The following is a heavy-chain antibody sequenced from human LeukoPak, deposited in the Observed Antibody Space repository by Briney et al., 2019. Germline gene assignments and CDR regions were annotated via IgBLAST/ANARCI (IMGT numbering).Heavy chain of an antibody. Sequence: PGGSLRLSCAGSGFTFGGYGMHWVSLAPGKGLEWVAAIRYDGSKKYYKDSMKGRFTVSRDNSKNTLYLQMNSLGGEDTAIYYCAREDWGHCSGQTCLGALDIWGQGTMVTVSP. CDR3: AREDWGHCSGQTCLGALDI. CDR2: IRYDGSKK. CDR1: GFTFGGYG. D-gene: IGHD2-15*01. V-gene: IGHV3-33*01. J-gene: IGHJ3*02.